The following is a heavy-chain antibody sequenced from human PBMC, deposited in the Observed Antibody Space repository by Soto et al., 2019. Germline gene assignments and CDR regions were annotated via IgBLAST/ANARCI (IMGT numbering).Heavy chain of an antibody. J-gene: IGHJ4*02. Sequence: QVQLQESGPGLVKPSQTLSLTCTVSVGSISIGGYYWSWIRQHPGKGLEWIGYIYYSGSTYYNPSLEGRFTMSVNSSKNQFSLKLSSVTAADTAVYYCARDRPANDSSYPSSYFDYCGQGTLVPVSS. CDR2: IYYSGST. CDR1: VGSISIGGYY. D-gene: IGHD3-22*01. CDR3: ARDRPANDSSYPSSYFDY. V-gene: IGHV4-31*03.